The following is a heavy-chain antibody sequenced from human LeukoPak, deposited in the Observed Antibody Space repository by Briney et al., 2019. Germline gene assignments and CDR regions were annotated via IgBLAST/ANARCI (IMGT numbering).Heavy chain of an antibody. V-gene: IGHV5-51*01. CDR1: GYSFTSYW. J-gene: IGHJ3*02. Sequence: GESLKISCKGSGYSFTSYWIGWVRQMPGKGLEWMGIIYPGDPDTRYSPSFQGQVTISADKSISTAYLQWSSLKASDTAMYYCARLFKQLVVTHDAFDIWGQGTMVTVSS. D-gene: IGHD3-22*01. CDR3: ARLFKQLVVTHDAFDI. CDR2: IYPGDPDT.